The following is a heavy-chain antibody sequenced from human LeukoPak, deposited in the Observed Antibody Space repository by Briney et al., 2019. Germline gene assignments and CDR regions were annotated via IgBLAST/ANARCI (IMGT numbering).Heavy chain of an antibody. Sequence: GGSLRLSCAASGFTFNDFAMHWVRQAPGKGPEWVSGINWNSDSIGYADSVRGRFTISRDNAKKSLYLQMNSLRAEDTAVYYCARDQILWFGELPSFDHWGQGTLVTVSS. V-gene: IGHV3-9*01. CDR1: GFTFNDFA. J-gene: IGHJ4*02. CDR2: INWNSDSI. D-gene: IGHD3-10*01. CDR3: ARDQILWFGELPSFDH.